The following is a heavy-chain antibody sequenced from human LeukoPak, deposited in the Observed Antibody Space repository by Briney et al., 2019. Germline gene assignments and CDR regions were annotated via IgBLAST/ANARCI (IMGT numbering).Heavy chain of an antibody. CDR1: GVSFSGYY. Sequence: SETLSLTCAAYGVSFSGYYWSWVRQPPGKGLEWIGEINHSGSNNYSPSLKSGVTISVDTSKNQFSLKLRSVTAADTTVYYCARMDYYDSSGYPSEGWGQGTLVTVSS. CDR2: INHSGSN. CDR3: ARMDYYDSSGYPSEG. V-gene: IGHV4-34*01. J-gene: IGHJ4*02. D-gene: IGHD3-22*01.